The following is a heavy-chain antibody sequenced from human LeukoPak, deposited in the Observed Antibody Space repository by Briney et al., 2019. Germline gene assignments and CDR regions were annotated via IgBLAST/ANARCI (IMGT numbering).Heavy chain of an antibody. J-gene: IGHJ4*02. D-gene: IGHD3-10*01. CDR1: GGSISSYY. Sequence: SETLSLTCTVSGGSISSYYWSWIRQPPGKGLEWIAYIYYSGSTNYNPSLKSRVTISIDTSKNQFSLNLSSVTAADTAVYYCARGLWPTYDTPFDYWGQGTLVTVSS. CDR3: ARGLWPTYDTPFDY. CDR2: IYYSGST. V-gene: IGHV4-59*01.